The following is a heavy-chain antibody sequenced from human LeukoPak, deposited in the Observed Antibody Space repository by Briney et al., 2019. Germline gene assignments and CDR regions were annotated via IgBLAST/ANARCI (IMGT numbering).Heavy chain of an antibody. D-gene: IGHD6-6*01. CDR3: ATGVAAGPFDY. CDR1: GGSFSGYY. CDR2: INHSGST. V-gene: IGHV4-34*01. J-gene: IGHJ4*02. Sequence: SETLSLTCAVYGGSFSGYYWSWIRQPPGKGLEWIGEINHSGSTNYNPSLKSRVTMSVDTSKNQFSLKLSSVTAADTAVYYCATGVAAGPFDYWGQGTLVTVSS.